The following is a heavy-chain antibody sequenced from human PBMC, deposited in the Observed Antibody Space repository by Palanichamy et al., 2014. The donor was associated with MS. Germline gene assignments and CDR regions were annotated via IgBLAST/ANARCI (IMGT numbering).Heavy chain of an antibody. CDR1: GFTFSSYW. Sequence: EVQLVESGGGLVQPGGSLRLSCAASGFTFSSYWMSWVRQAPGKGLEWVAIIKEDGSEKYYVDSVRGRFTISRDNAKNSLYLQMKSLRAEDTAVYYCARGNFGGVIAHFDYWGQGTLVTVSS. D-gene: IGHD3-16*02. CDR3: ARGNFGGVIAHFDY. J-gene: IGHJ4*02. V-gene: IGHV3-7*01. CDR2: IKEDGSEK.